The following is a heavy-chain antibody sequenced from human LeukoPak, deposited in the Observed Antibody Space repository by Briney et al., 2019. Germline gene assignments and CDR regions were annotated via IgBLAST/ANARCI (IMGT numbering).Heavy chain of an antibody. V-gene: IGHV1-69*04. D-gene: IGHD2-2*01. CDR1: GGTFSSCA. J-gene: IGHJ3*02. CDR3: ARSGDVGYCSSTSSPVRRGGFDI. CDR2: IILIFGIA. Sequence: SVKVSCKASGGTFSSCAISWVRQAPGQGLEWMGRIILIFGIANYAQKFQGRVTITADKSTSTAYMELSSLRSEDTAVYYCARSGDVGYCSSTSSPVRRGGFDIWGQGTMVTVSS.